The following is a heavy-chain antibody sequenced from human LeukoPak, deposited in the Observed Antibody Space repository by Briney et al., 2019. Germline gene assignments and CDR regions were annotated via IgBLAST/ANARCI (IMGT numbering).Heavy chain of an antibody. CDR1: GYTFTSYY. Sequence: GASVKVSCKASGYTFTSYYIHWVRQAPGQGLEWMGIINPNGGSTSYAQKFQGRVTMTRDTSTSTVYMELSSLRSEDTAVYYCVSGDPRIAALYYFDYWGQGTLVTVSS. V-gene: IGHV1-46*01. D-gene: IGHD6-6*01. CDR3: VSGDPRIAALYYFDY. J-gene: IGHJ4*02. CDR2: INPNGGST.